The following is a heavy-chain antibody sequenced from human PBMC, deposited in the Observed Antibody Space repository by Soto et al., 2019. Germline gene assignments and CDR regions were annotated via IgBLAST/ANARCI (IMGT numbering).Heavy chain of an antibody. J-gene: IGHJ4*02. Sequence: SETLSLTCAVYGGSFSGYYWSWIRQPPGKGLEWIGEINHSGSTNYNPSLKSRVTISVDTSKNQFSLKMSSVTAADTAVYYCASSGDDSSGYYSVWGQGTLVTVSS. CDR3: ASSGDDSSGYYSV. D-gene: IGHD3-22*01. CDR1: GGSFSGYY. V-gene: IGHV4-34*01. CDR2: INHSGST.